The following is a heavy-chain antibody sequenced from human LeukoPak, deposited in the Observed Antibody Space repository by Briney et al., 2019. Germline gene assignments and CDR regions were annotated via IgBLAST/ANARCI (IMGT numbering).Heavy chain of an antibody. Sequence: GGSLRLSCAASKFTFSSYGMHWVRQAPGKGLEWVVVIWSDGSNKYYADSVKGRFTISRDNSKNTLYLQMNSLRAEDTAVYYCARGGSYPNDPFDIWGQGTMVTV. CDR2: IWSDGSNK. J-gene: IGHJ3*02. CDR3: ARGGSYPNDPFDI. CDR1: KFTFSSYG. D-gene: IGHD1-26*01. V-gene: IGHV3-33*01.